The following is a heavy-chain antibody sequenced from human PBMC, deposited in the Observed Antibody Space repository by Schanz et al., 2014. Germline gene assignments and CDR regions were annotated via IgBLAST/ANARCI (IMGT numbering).Heavy chain of an antibody. J-gene: IGHJ4*02. D-gene: IGHD2-8*02. CDR2: MYHSGSS. V-gene: IGHV4-59*11. CDR1: GGSISSHF. Sequence: QVQLQESGPGLVKPSETLSLTCTVSGGSISSHFWSWIRQPPGKGLEWIGYMYHSGSSNYNPSLKSRVTISVDTSKXXXSLKMTSLTAADXXXXXXARVGGGILTSWYSLDSWGQGTLVTVSS. CDR3: ARVGGGILTSWYSLDS.